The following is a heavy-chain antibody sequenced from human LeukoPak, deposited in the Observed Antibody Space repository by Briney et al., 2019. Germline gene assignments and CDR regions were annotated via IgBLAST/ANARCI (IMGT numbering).Heavy chain of an antibody. V-gene: IGHV3-74*01. CDR3: ARGLAGSVQDY. D-gene: IGHD3-10*01. Sequence: GGSLRLSCAASGVTFSSYWMHWVRQAPGKGLVWVSRINSDGSNTIYADSGKGRFTIYRDNAKNTLSLQVNSLRAEDTAVYYCARGLAGSVQDYWGQGTLVTVPS. J-gene: IGHJ4*02. CDR2: INSDGSNT. CDR1: GVTFSSYW.